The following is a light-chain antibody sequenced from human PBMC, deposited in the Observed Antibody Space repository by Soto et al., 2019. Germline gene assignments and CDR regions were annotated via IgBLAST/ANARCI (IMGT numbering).Light chain of an antibody. CDR2: GAS. Sequence: IVLTQAPAALSQYPGEKATLSCRASQSISNNFAWFQQKPGQVPRLLIYGASNRATGVSARFSGSGSGTEFTLTISSLQSEDFAIYYCQQRSNWPITFGQGTRLEIK. V-gene: IGKV3-15*01. CDR1: QSISNN. CDR3: QQRSNWPIT. J-gene: IGKJ5*01.